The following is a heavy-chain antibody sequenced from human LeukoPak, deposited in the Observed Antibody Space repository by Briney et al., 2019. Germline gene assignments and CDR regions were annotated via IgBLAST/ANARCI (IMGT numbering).Heavy chain of an antibody. CDR3: ARRVDTAFDY. J-gene: IGHJ4*02. CDR1: GGSISSNNW. CDR2: INHSGST. D-gene: IGHD5-18*01. V-gene: IGHV4-4*02. Sequence: PSGTLSLTCAVSGGSISSNNWWGWVRQPPGKGLEWIGEINHSGSTNYNPSLKSRVTISVDTSKNQFSLKLSSVTAADTAVYYCARRVDTAFDYWGQGTLVTVSS.